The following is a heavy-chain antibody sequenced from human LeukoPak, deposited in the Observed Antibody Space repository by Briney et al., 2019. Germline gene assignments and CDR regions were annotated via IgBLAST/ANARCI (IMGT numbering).Heavy chain of an antibody. V-gene: IGHV5-10-1*01. CDR1: GYGFTSYW. CDR2: IDPSDSYT. Sequence: GESLKISCEGSGYGFTSYWITWVRQMHGKGLEWMGRIDPSDSYTNYSPSFQGHVTISADKSINTAYLQWSTLKASDTAMYYCARLVGYTHAHSDHWGQGTLVTVSS. J-gene: IGHJ4*02. CDR3: ARLVGYTHAHSDH. D-gene: IGHD5-18*01.